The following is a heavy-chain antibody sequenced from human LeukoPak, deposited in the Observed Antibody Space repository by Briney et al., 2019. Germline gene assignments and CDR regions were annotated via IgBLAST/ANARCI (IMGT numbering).Heavy chain of an antibody. CDR1: GFTVSSNY. D-gene: IGHD6-19*01. Sequence: GGSLLLSCAASGFTVSSNYMSWVRQAPGKGLEWVSVIYSGGSTYYADSVKGRFTISRDNSKNTLYLQMNSLRAEDTAVYYCARDGVIAVAGTHYWGQGTLVSVSS. V-gene: IGHV3-53*01. J-gene: IGHJ4*02. CDR2: IYSGGST. CDR3: ARDGVIAVAGTHY.